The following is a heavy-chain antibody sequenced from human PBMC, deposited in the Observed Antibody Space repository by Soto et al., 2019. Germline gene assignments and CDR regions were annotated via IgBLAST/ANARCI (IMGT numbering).Heavy chain of an antibody. Sequence: GESLKISCKGSGYSFTSYWIGWVRQMPGKGLEWMGIIYPGDSDTRYSPSFQGQVTISADKSISTAYLQWSSLKASDTAMYYCARSEVVVAATLWFDPWGQGTLVTVSS. CDR2: IYPGDSDT. V-gene: IGHV5-51*01. D-gene: IGHD2-15*01. CDR3: ARSEVVVAATLWFDP. CDR1: GYSFTSYW. J-gene: IGHJ5*02.